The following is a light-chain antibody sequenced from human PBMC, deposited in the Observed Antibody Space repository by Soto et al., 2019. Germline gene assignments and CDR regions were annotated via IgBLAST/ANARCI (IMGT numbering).Light chain of an antibody. CDR1: SSDVGGYNY. CDR3: SSYTSSSTLYV. Sequence: SALTQPASVSGSPGQSITISCTGTSSDVGGYNYVSWYQQHPGKAPKLMIYEVSNRPSGVSNRFSGSKSGNTASLTISGLQADDEADYDCSSYTSSSTLYVFGTGTKLTVL. J-gene: IGLJ1*01. V-gene: IGLV2-14*01. CDR2: EVS.